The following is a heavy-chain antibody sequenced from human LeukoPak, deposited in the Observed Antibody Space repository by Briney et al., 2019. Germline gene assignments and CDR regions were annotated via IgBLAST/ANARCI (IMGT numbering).Heavy chain of an antibody. CDR3: AREDSGTSRAFDV. J-gene: IGHJ3*01. CDR2: ISAYNDRT. V-gene: IGHV1-18*04. D-gene: IGHD1-26*01. CDR1: GYTFTGYY. Sequence: ASVKVSCKASGYTFTGYYMHWVRQAPGQGLEWMGRISAYNDRTNYAQKFQGRITMTTDTSTSTAYMELRSLRSDDTAVYYCAREDSGTSRAFDVWGQGTVVTVSS.